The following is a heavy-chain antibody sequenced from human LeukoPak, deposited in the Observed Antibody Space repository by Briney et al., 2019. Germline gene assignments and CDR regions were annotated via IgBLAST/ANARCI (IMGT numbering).Heavy chain of an antibody. CDR3: ARVLGAGTFDS. CDR1: GFNFSYFA. V-gene: IGHV3-30*04. Sequence: GGSLRLSRAVSGFNFSYFAMRWFRQAPGKGLEWVAVISHDGKKKYHADSVKGRFSISRDDSKNTLYLQMNSLTAEDTAVYFCARVLGAGTFDSWGQGALVTVSS. J-gene: IGHJ4*02. D-gene: IGHD1-26*01. CDR2: ISHDGKKK.